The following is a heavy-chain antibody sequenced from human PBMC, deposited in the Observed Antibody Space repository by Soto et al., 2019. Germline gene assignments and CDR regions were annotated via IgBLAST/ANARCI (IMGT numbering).Heavy chain of an antibody. J-gene: IGHJ5*02. CDR3: ARDKGASGYTYGRENNWFDP. CDR2: ITSSSTNI. V-gene: IGHV3-21*01. Sequence: EVQLVESGGGLVKPGGSLRLSCAASGFTFSTYSMNWVRQAPGKGLEWVSSITSSSTNIHYADSVKGRFTISRDNAKNSLYLQMNSLRAEDTGVYYCARDKGASGYTYGRENNWFDPWGQGILVTVSS. D-gene: IGHD5-18*01. CDR1: GFTFSTYS.